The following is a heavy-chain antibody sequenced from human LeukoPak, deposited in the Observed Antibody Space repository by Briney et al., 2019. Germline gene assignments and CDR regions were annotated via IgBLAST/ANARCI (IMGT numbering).Heavy chain of an antibody. CDR1: GLTFSSYP. Sequence: GGSLRLSCAASGLTFSSYPMHWVRQAPGKGLEWVADISYDGSEKHYADPVKGRFTISRDNSKNTLYLQMSSLRAEDTAMYYCAREGNSGYYPYWGQGILVTVSS. CDR2: ISYDGSEK. CDR3: AREGNSGYYPY. D-gene: IGHD3-22*01. J-gene: IGHJ4*02. V-gene: IGHV3-30-3*01.